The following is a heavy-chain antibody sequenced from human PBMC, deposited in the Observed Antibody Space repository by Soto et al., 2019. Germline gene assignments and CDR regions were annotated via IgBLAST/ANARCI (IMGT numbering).Heavy chain of an antibody. Sequence: SVKVSCKASGGTFSSYAISWVRQAPGQGLEWMGGIIPIFGTANYAQKFQGRVTITADESTSTAYMELSSLRSEDTAVYYCARDSGDIVATRDFDYWGQGTLVTVSS. J-gene: IGHJ4*02. V-gene: IGHV1-69*13. CDR3: ARDSGDIVATRDFDY. CDR1: GGTFSSYA. CDR2: IIPIFGTA. D-gene: IGHD5-12*01.